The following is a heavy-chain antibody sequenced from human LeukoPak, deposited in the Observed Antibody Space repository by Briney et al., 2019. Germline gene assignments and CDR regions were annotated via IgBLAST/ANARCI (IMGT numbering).Heavy chain of an antibody. Sequence: PETLSLTCTVSGGSISSYFWSWIRQPAGKGLEWIGRIYTSGSTNYNPSLKSRVTMSVDTSKNQFSLKLTSVTAADTAVYYCARGNNFWSGYSQDYFDYWGQGTLVTVSS. CDR1: GGSISSYF. J-gene: IGHJ4*02. CDR2: IYTSGST. D-gene: IGHD3-3*01. V-gene: IGHV4-4*07. CDR3: ARGNNFWSGYSQDYFDY.